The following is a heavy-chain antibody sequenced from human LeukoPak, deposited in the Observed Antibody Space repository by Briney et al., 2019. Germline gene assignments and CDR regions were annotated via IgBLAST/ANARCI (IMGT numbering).Heavy chain of an antibody. CDR3: ERGKIGSYYFGS. Sequence: SETLSLTCTGSGGSISSYYWSWIRQPAGKGLEWLGRIHTGGSNNYNPYLKSRVTMSVDTSKNQFSLKLSSVTAADTAVYYCERGKIGSYYFGSWGQGTLVTVSS. CDR1: GGSISSYY. V-gene: IGHV4-4*07. D-gene: IGHD1-26*01. CDR2: IHTGGSN. J-gene: IGHJ4*02.